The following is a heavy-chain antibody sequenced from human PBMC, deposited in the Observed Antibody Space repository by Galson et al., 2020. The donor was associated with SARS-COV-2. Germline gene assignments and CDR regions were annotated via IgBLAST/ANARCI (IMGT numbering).Heavy chain of an antibody. CDR2: INHSGST. CDR3: ARGRGYGDYERGGRYYYYYYGMDV. CDR1: GGSFSGYY. J-gene: IGHJ6*02. Sequence: SETLSLTCAVYGGSFSGYYWSWIRQPPGKGLEWIGEINHSGSTNYNPSLKSRVTISVDTSKNQFSLKLSSVTAADTAVYYCARGRGYGDYERGGRYYYYYYGMDVWGQGTTVTVSS. V-gene: IGHV4-34*01. D-gene: IGHD4-17*01.